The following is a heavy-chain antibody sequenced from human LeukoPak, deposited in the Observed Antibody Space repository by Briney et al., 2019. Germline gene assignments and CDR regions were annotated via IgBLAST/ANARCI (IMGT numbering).Heavy chain of an antibody. CDR2: IYSGGSI. Sequence: GGSLRLSCTASGFTVNSNYMSWVRQAPGKGLEWVSVIYSGGSIYYADSVKGRFTISRDNSKNSLYLQMKSLRAEDTSVYDFARDLGLYPIWGQGTMVNVSS. V-gene: IGHV3-53*01. J-gene: IGHJ3*02. CDR1: GFTVNSNY. CDR3: ARDLGLYPI. D-gene: IGHD2-8*01.